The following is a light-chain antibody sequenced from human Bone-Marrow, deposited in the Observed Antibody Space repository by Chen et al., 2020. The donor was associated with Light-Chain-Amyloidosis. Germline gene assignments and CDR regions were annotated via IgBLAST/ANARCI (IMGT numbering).Light chain of an antibody. J-gene: IGKJ2*01. CDR3: QQYGGSSVT. Sequence: EVVLTQSTVTLTLSPGETVTLSCRASQTIRGNSVAWYQVRPGQAPRLLVHGSSSRATGIPDRFSSSGSGTDFTLGISRLEPEDFAVYYCQQYGGSSVTFGQGTKLEI. CDR1: QTIRGNS. V-gene: IGKV3-20*01. CDR2: GSS.